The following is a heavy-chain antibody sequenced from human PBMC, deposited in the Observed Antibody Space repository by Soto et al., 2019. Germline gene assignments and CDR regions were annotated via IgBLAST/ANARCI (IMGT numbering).Heavy chain of an antibody. J-gene: IGHJ5*02. V-gene: IGHV3-23*01. CDR2: ISGSGGST. Sequence: EVQLLESGGGLVQPGGSLRLSCAASGFTFSSYAMSWVRQAPGKGLEWVSAISGSGGSTYYADSVKGRFPISRDNSKNTLYLQMNSLRAEDTAVYYCAKDLYYDSSGPNWFDPWGQGTLVTVSS. D-gene: IGHD3-22*01. CDR3: AKDLYYDSSGPNWFDP. CDR1: GFTFSSYA.